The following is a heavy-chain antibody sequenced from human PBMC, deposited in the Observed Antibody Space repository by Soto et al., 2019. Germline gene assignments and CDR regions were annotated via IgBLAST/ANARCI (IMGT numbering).Heavy chain of an antibody. J-gene: IGHJ4*02. V-gene: IGHV4-31*03. Sequence: SETLSLTCTVSGGSISSGGYYWTWIRQHPGKGLEWIGYIYYSGSTYYNPSLKSRVTISVDTSRDQFSLRLSSVTAADTALYYCARDDSYGSGTYGFWGQGILVTVSS. CDR1: GGSISSGGYY. D-gene: IGHD3-10*01. CDR2: IYYSGST. CDR3: ARDDSYGSGTYGF.